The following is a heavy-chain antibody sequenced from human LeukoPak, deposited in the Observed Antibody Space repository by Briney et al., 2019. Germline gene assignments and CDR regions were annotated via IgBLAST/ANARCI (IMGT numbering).Heavy chain of an antibody. CDR2: INSDGSST. V-gene: IGHV3-74*01. CDR1: GFTFTNYW. CDR3: AVSSIPAALTYLDC. Sequence: PGGSLRLSCAASGFTFTNYWMYWVRQAPGKGLVWVSRINSDGSSTSYADSVKGRFTVSRDNAKNTLYLQMNGLRAEDTAVYYCAVSSIPAALTYLDCWGQGTLVTVSS. D-gene: IGHD2-2*01. J-gene: IGHJ4*02.